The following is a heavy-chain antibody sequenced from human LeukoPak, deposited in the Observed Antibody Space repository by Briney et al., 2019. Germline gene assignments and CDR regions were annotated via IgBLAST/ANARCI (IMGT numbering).Heavy chain of an antibody. CDR2: IYYSGST. CDR1: GGSISSSSYY. J-gene: IGHJ5*02. D-gene: IGHD2-15*01. Sequence: SETLSLTCTVSGGSISSSSYYWGWIRQPPGKGLEWIGNIYYSGSTYYNPSLKSRVTISVDTSKNQFSLKLSSVTAADTAVYYCARDPSSAFTPTSNWFDPWGQGTLVTVSS. V-gene: IGHV4-39*07. CDR3: ARDPSSAFTPTSNWFDP.